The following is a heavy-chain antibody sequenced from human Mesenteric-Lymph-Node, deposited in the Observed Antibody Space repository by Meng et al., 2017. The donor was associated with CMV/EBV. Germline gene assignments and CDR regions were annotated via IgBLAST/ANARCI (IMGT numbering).Heavy chain of an antibody. J-gene: IGHJ5*02. D-gene: IGHD2-2*01. CDR2: INPNSGVT. V-gene: IGHV1-2*02. CDR3: ARGYCSSTSCYWRGNWFDP. Sequence: ASVKVSCKASGYTFTGYYMHWVRQAPGQGLEWMGWINPNSGVTNYAQKFQGRVTMTRDTSISTAYMELSRLRSDDTAVYYCARGYCSSTSCYWRGNWFDPWGQGTLVTVSS. CDR1: GYTFTGYY.